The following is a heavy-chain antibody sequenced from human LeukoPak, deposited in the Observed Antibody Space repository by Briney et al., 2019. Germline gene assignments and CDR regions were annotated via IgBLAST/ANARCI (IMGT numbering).Heavy chain of an antibody. D-gene: IGHD2-2*01. CDR1: GFTFDDYA. Sequence: GGSLRLSCAASGFTFDDYAMHWVRQAPGKGLSWVSGIRWNSGSIGYADSVKGRFTISRDNAKNSLYLQMNSLRAEDTALYYCAKSSYCSSTSCFFDYWGQGTLVTVSS. CDR3: AKSSYCSSTSCFFDY. V-gene: IGHV3-9*01. CDR2: IRWNSGSI. J-gene: IGHJ4*02.